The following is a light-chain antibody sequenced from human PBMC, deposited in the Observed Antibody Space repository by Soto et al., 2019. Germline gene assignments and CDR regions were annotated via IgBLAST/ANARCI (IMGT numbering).Light chain of an antibody. CDR2: AAS. CDR1: QTISTY. Sequence: DIQMTQSPSSLSASVGDRVTITCRASQTISTYLNWYQQEPGKAPKLLIYAASSLQSGVPSRFSGSGSGTDFTPTISILQPEDFAAYCCQQSHGIPYTFGQGTKLEIK. V-gene: IGKV1-39*01. J-gene: IGKJ2*01. CDR3: QQSHGIPYT.